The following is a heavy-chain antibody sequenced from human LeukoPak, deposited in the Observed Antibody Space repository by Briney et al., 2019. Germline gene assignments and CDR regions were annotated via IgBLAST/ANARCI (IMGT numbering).Heavy chain of an antibody. CDR2: IYYSGST. Sequence: SETLSLTCTVSGDSISSGDYYWSWIRQPPGKGLEWIGYIYYSGSTYYNPSLKSRVTISVDTSKNQFSLKLSSVTAADTAVYYCAGRGELSLGDYWGQGTLVTVSS. CDR3: AGRGELSLGDY. J-gene: IGHJ4*02. D-gene: IGHD3-16*02. CDR1: GDSISSGDYY. V-gene: IGHV4-31*03.